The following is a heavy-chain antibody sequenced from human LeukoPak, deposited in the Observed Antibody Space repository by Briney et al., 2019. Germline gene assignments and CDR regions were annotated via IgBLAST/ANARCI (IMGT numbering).Heavy chain of an antibody. D-gene: IGHD4-23*01. Sequence: CSVTVSCKASGGTFSSYAISWVRQAPGQGLEWMGGIIPILGRANYAQKFQGRVTITADESTSTAYMELSSLRSEDTAVYYCARGVNGAHDAFDIWGQGTMGTGSS. V-gene: IGHV1-69*13. J-gene: IGHJ3*02. CDR1: GGTFSSYA. CDR2: IIPILGRA. CDR3: ARGVNGAHDAFDI.